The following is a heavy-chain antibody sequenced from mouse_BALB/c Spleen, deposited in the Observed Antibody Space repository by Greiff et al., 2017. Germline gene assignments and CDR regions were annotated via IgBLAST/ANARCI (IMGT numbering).Heavy chain of an antibody. J-gene: IGHJ2*01. D-gene: IGHD1-1*01. CDR3: ARHGTTVVATPFYFDY. CDR2: ISSGGSYT. CDR1: GFTFSSYG. V-gene: IGHV5-6*01. Sequence: EVKVVESGGDLVKPGGSLKLSCAASGFTFSSYGMSWVRQTPDKRLEWVATISSGGSYTYYPDSVKGRFTISRDNAKNTLYLQMSSLKSEDTAMYYCARHGTTVVATPFYFDYWGQGTTLTVSS.